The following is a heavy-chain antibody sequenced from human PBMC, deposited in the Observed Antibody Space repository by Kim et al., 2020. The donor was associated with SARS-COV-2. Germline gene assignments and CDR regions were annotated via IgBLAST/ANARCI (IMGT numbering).Heavy chain of an antibody. J-gene: IGHJ5*02. CDR3: AKDRNYFGSGTSNWFDP. V-gene: IGHV3-23*01. Sequence: VKGRFTISRDNSKNPVYLQMSSLRGEDTAVYYCAKDRNYFGSGTSNWFDPWGQGTLVTVSS. D-gene: IGHD3-10*01.